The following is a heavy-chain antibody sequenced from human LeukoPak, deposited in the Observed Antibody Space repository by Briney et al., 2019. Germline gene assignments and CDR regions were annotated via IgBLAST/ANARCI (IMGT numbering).Heavy chain of an antibody. CDR3: AKDLHDYGNYVGWFDS. V-gene: IGHV3-64*04. Sequence: GRSLRLSCSASGFTFSSYAMHWVRPAPGKGLEYVSAISSNGGSTYYADSAKGRFTISRDHSKTTLFLQMNSLRAEDTAVYYCAKDLHDYGNYVGWFDSWGQGTLVTVSS. J-gene: IGHJ5*01. CDR2: ISSNGGST. D-gene: IGHD4-11*01. CDR1: GFTFSSYA.